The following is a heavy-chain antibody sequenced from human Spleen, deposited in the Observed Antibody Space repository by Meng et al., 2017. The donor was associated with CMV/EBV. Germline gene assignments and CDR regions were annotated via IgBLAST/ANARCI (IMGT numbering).Heavy chain of an antibody. CDR1: EFTFSTYT. V-gene: IGHV3-21*01. CDR2: ISSSSTYI. CDR3: ARRRGVPSTSYYGMDV. D-gene: IGHD4/OR15-4a*01. J-gene: IGHJ6*02. Sequence: GESLKISCAASEFTFSTYTMNWVRQPPGKGLEWVSSISSSSTYIYYADSLKGRFTISRDNAKNSLFLQMNSLRAEDTAVYYCARRRGVPSTSYYGMDVWGQGTTVTVSS.